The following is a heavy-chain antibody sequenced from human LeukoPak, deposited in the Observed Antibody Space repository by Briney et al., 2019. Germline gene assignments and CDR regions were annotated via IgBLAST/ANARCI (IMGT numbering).Heavy chain of an antibody. J-gene: IGHJ4*02. CDR2: ISDSGART. D-gene: IGHD6-25*01. Sequence: GGSLRLSCAASGFTFSSYAMTWVRQAPGKGLEWVSTISDSGARTNYADSAKGRFTISRDNSMNTLYLQMNSLRADDTAVYYCASDYFLDYWGQGTLVTVSS. V-gene: IGHV3-23*01. CDR1: GFTFSSYA. CDR3: ASDYFLDY.